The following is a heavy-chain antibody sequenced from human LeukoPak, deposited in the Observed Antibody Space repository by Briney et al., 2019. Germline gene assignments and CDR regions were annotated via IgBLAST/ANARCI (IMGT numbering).Heavy chain of an antibody. D-gene: IGHD3-10*01. Sequence: GGSLRLSCAASGFTFSSYWMSWVRQAPGKGLEWVANIKQDGSEKYYVGSVKGRFTISRDNAKNSLYLQMNSLRAEDTAVYYCARDRKDYYGSGSYADYWGQGTLVTVSS. CDR3: ARDRKDYYGSGSYADY. V-gene: IGHV3-7*01. CDR2: IKQDGSEK. CDR1: GFTFSSYW. J-gene: IGHJ4*02.